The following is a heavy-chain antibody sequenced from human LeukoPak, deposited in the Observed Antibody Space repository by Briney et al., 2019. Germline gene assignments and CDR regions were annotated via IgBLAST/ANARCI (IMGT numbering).Heavy chain of an antibody. D-gene: IGHD5-18*01. J-gene: IGHJ2*01. CDR2: ISSSGSTI. V-gene: IGHV3-11*01. Sequence: GGSLRLSCAASGFTFSDYYMSWIRQAPGKGLEWVSYISSSGSTIYYADSVKGRFTISRDNAKNSLYLQMNSLRAEDTALYYCAKDPGYSYGYGGYWYFDLWGRGTLVTVSS. CDR1: GFTFSDYY. CDR3: AKDPGYSYGYGGYWYFDL.